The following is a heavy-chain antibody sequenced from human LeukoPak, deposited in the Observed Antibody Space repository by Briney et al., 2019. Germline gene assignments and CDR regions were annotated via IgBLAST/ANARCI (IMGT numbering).Heavy chain of an antibody. Sequence: SETLSLTCAVYGGSFSGYYWSWIRQPPGKGLEWIGEINHSGSTNYNPSLKSRVTISVDTSKNQFSLKLSSVTAADTAVYYCARDVIGTFDYWGQGALVTVSS. CDR1: GGSFSGYY. J-gene: IGHJ4*02. CDR3: ARDVIGTFDY. D-gene: IGHD1-7*01. V-gene: IGHV4-34*01. CDR2: INHSGST.